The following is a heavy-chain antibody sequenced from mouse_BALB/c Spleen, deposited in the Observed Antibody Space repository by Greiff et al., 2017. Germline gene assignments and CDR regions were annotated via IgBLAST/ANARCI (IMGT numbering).Heavy chain of an antibody. CDR1: GDSITSGY. Sequence: VQLKESGPSLVKPSQTLSLTCSVTGDSITSGYWNWIRKFPGNKLEYMGYISYSGSTYYNPSLKSRISITRDTSKNQYYLQLNSVTTEDTATYYCARWNWDDWYFDVWGAGTTVTVSS. CDR2: ISYSGST. V-gene: IGHV3-8*02. D-gene: IGHD4-1*01. CDR3: ARWNWDDWYFDV. J-gene: IGHJ1*01.